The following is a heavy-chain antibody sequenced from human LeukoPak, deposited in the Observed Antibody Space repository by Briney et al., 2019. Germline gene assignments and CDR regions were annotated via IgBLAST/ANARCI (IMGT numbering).Heavy chain of an antibody. CDR1: GYFISSGYY. D-gene: IGHD3-10*01. V-gene: IGHV4-38-2*02. CDR2: INHSGST. J-gene: IGHJ6*03. Sequence: SETLSLTCTVSGYFISSGYYWGWIRQPPGKGLQWIGEINHSGSTNYNPSLKSRVTISVDTSKNQFSLKLSSVTAADTAVYYCARVVSYYGPWDYYYYYMDVWGKGTTVTISS. CDR3: ARVVSYYGPWDYYYYYMDV.